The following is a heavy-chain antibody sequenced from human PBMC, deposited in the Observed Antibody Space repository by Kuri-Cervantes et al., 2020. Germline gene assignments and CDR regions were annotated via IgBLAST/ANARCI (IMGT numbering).Heavy chain of an antibody. Sequence: GESLKISCAASGFTVSSNYMSWVRQAPGKGLEWVSVIYSGGSTYYADSVKGRFTISRDNSKNTLYLQMNSLRAEDTAVYYCASPTIAVTGIISGTRYAFDIWGQGTMVTVSS. D-gene: IGHD6-19*01. CDR1: GFTVSSNY. V-gene: IGHV3-53*05. J-gene: IGHJ3*02. CDR3: ASPTIAVTGIISGTRYAFDI. CDR2: IYSGGST.